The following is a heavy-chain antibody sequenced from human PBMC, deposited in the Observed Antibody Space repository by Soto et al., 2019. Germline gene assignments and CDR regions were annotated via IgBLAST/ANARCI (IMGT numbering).Heavy chain of an antibody. Sequence: GGSLRLSCAASGFTFSNYRMSWVRQAPGNELEWVAKIKEDGSDKQYVDSVKGRFTISRDNAKNSLYLQMNSLRAEDTAVYYCAKGSRWGQGTLVTVSS. V-gene: IGHV3-7*03. D-gene: IGHD6-13*01. J-gene: IGHJ4*02. CDR1: GFTFSNYR. CDR2: IKEDGSDK. CDR3: AKGSR.